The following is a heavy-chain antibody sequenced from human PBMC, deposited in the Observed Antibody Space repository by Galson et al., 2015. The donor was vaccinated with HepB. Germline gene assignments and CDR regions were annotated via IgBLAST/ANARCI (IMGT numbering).Heavy chain of an antibody. Sequence: SLRLSCAASGFTVRNNYMSWVRQAPGKGLEWVSVIYSGDSTYYADSVKGRVTISRDNAENTLYLQMDSLRAEDTAVYYCARDPDYYGSDYWGQGTLVTVSS. CDR2: IYSGDST. CDR1: GFTVRNNY. CDR3: ARDPDYYGSDY. V-gene: IGHV3-53*01. J-gene: IGHJ4*02. D-gene: IGHD3-10*01.